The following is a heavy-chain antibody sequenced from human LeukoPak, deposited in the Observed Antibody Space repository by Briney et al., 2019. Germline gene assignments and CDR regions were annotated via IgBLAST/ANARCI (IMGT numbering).Heavy chain of an antibody. CDR3: ARGNYGSGFDY. Sequence: GASVKVSCKASGYTFTGYYMHWVRQAPGQGLECMGRINPNSGGTNYVQKFQGRVTMTRNTSISTAYMELSRLRSDDTAVYYCARGNYGSGFDYWGQGTLVTVSS. CDR1: GYTFTGYY. V-gene: IGHV1-2*06. D-gene: IGHD3-10*01. J-gene: IGHJ4*02. CDR2: INPNSGGT.